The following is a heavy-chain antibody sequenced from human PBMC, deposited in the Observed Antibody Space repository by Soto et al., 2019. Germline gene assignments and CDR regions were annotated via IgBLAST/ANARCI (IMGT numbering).Heavy chain of an antibody. D-gene: IGHD3-3*01. CDR2: ISAHNGDT. CDR3: ARDAANNDFWGGVIEVYSYNMDV. J-gene: IGHJ6*01. Sequence: QVQLVQSEAEVKKPGASLKVSCRASGYNFANYGISWVRQAPGQGLEWMGWISAHNGDTKYAQKAQGRATTTEDTSTSTAYKEKESLRSDDTAVYYCARDAANNDFWGGVIEVYSYNMDVWGQGTKVTVAA. V-gene: IGHV1-18*01. CDR1: GYNFANYG.